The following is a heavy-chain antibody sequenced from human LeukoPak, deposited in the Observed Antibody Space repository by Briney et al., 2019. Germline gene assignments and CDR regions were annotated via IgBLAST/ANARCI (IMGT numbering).Heavy chain of an antibody. D-gene: IGHD6-13*01. V-gene: IGHV1-8*01. CDR3: ATAAAAGGHYFDY. J-gene: IGHJ4*02. CDR1: GYTFTSYD. Sequence: ASVKVSCKASGYTFTSYDINWVRQATGQGLEWMGWMNPNSGNTGYAQKFQGRVTMTRNTSISTAYMELSSLRSEDTAVYYCATAAAAGGHYFDYWGQGTLVTVSS. CDR2: MNPNSGNT.